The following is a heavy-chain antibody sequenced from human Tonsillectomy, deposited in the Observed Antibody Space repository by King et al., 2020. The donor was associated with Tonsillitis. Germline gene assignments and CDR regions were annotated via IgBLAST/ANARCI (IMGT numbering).Heavy chain of an antibody. D-gene: IGHD3-3*01. V-gene: IGHV3-23*04. CDR3: AKGRHFVLRFLEWLT. J-gene: IGHJ5*02. Sequence: VQLVESGGGLVQPGGSLRLSCAASGFTFSFYAMSWVRQAPGKGLEWVSAIGGSGDSSYYADSVKGRFTISRDNSKNTLYLQMDSLRAEDTAVYYCAKGRHFVLRFLEWLTWGQGTLVTVSS. CDR2: IGGSGDSS. CDR1: GFTFSFYA.